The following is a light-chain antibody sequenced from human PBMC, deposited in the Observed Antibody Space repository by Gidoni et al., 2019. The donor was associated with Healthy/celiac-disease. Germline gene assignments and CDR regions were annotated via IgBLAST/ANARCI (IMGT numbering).Light chain of an antibody. CDR2: AAS. CDR3: LQHNRYPWT. J-gene: IGKJ1*01. Sequence: DIQMTQSPSAMSASVGDRVTITFRARQGISNDLAWFQQKPGKVPKRLIYAASSLQSGVPSSFSGSGSGTEFTLTIRSLQPEAFATYYCLQHNRYPWTFGPGTKVEIK. CDR1: QGISND. V-gene: IGKV1-17*03.